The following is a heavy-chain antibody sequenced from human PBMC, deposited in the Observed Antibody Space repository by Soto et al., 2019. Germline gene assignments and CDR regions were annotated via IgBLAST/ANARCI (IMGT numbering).Heavy chain of an antibody. V-gene: IGHV1-69*13. J-gene: IGHJ6*02. Sequence: GASVKVSCKASGGTFSSYAISWVRQAPGQGLEWMGGIIPIFGTANYAQKFQGRVTITADESTSTAYMELSSLRSEDTAVYYCAVAYYYYDRSGYPGYGMDVWGQGTKVTVSS. CDR3: AVAYYYYDRSGYPGYGMDV. D-gene: IGHD3-22*01. CDR2: IIPIFGTA. CDR1: GGTFSSYA.